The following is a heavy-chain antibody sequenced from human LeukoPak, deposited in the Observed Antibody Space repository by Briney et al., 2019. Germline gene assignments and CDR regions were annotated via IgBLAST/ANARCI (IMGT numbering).Heavy chain of an antibody. D-gene: IGHD6-19*01. CDR2: ANLSAGST. CDR3: ARGGGTAVADRKSKFDD. Sequence: ASVKVSCKASGYTFTTYYIHWVRQAPEQGLEWRGIANLSAGSTSYAQKFQGRVTMTRDTSTSTVYMELSSLRSEDTAVYYCARGGGTAVADRKSKFDDWGQGTLVTVSS. V-gene: IGHV1-46*01. J-gene: IGHJ4*02. CDR1: GYTFTTYY.